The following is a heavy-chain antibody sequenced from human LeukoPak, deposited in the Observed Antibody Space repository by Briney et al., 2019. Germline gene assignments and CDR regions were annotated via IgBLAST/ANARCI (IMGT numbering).Heavy chain of an antibody. CDR3: AKCSSANWGFGYYFDY. Sequence: PGGSLRLSCAASGFTFSSYAMLWVRQAPGKGLEWVAVISYDGSNKYYADSVKGRFTISRDNSKNTLYLQMNSLRAEDTAVYYCAKCSSANWGFGYYFDYWGQGTLVTVSS. CDR2: ISYDGSNK. CDR1: GFTFSSYA. V-gene: IGHV3-30-3*02. J-gene: IGHJ4*02. D-gene: IGHD7-27*01.